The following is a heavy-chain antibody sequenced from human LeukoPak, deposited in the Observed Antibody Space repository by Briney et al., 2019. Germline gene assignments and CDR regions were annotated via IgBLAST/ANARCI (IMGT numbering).Heavy chain of an antibody. J-gene: IGHJ4*02. V-gene: IGHV1-69*13. CDR2: IIPIFGTA. D-gene: IGHD1-26*01. CDR3: ARGDRIGRHRVTGGAFDY. CDR1: GGTFSSYA. Sequence: SVKVSCKASGGTFSSYAISWVRQAPGQWLEWMGGIIPIFGTANYAQKFQGRVTITADESTSTAYMELSSLRSEDTAVYYCARGDRIGRHRVTGGAFDYWGQGTLVTVSS.